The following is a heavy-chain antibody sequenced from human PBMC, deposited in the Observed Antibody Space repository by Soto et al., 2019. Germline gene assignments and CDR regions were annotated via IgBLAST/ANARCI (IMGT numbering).Heavy chain of an antibody. CDR2: INAGNGNT. Sequence: QVQLVQSGAEVKKPGASVKVSCKASGYTFTSYAMHWVRQAPGQRLEWMGWINAGNGNTKYSQKFQGIVTITRDTCARTAYMALSRLRSEDTAVYYCASGTIVGAAEIGYYFDYWGQGTPVTVSS. J-gene: IGHJ4*02. D-gene: IGHD1-26*01. CDR1: GYTFTSYA. V-gene: IGHV1-3*01. CDR3: ASGTIVGAAEIGYYFDY.